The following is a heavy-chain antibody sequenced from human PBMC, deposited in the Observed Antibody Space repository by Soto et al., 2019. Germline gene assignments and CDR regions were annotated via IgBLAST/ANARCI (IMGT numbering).Heavy chain of an antibody. Sequence: QVPLVQSGAEVKKPWSSVTFSCKASGGTFSSYAISWERQAPGQGLEWMGGIIPIFGTANYAQKFQGRVTPTADKSTSTAYMELSSLRSADTAVYYCARAPEYSSSGWGQGTLVPVSS. CDR2: IIPIFGTA. CDR1: GGTFSSYA. D-gene: IGHD6-6*01. V-gene: IGHV1-69*06. CDR3: ARAPEYSSSG. J-gene: IGHJ4*02.